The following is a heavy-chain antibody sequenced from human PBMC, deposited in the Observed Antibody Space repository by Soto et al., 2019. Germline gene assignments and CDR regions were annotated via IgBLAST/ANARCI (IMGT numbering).Heavy chain of an antibody. J-gene: IGHJ2*01. V-gene: IGHV1-3*01. CDR1: GYTFTSYA. CDR2: INAGNGNT. CDR3: ARGGSLYWYFDL. Sequence: ASAEASCKAPGYTFTSYAMHSVHQAPGQRLEWMGWINAGNGNTKYSQKFQGRVTITRDTSASTAYMELNSLRSEDTAVYYCARGGSLYWYFDLWGRGTLVTVSS. D-gene: IGHD1-26*01.